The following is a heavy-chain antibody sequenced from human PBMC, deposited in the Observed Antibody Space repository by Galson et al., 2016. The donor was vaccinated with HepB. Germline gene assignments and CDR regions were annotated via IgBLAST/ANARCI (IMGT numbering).Heavy chain of an antibody. V-gene: IGHV3-23*01. Sequence: SLRLSCAASGFTFSTYTMRWVRQAPGKGLEWVSSISGNDGYTDYADSVKGRFTISRDNSKNTLYLQMNSLRVEDTAVYYCAKALMIKRGADYWGQGTLVTVSS. CDR1: GFTFSTYT. CDR2: ISGNDGYT. D-gene: IGHD3-16*01. J-gene: IGHJ4*02. CDR3: AKALMIKRGADY.